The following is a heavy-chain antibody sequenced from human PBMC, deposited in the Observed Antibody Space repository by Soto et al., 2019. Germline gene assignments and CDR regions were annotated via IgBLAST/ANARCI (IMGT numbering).Heavy chain of an antibody. CDR2: ISAYNGNT. CDR1: GYTFTSYG. Sequence: LVKVSWKASGYTFTSYGISCVRQTPGQGLEWMGWISAYNGNTNYAQKLQGRVTMTTDTSTSTAYMELRSLRSDDTAVYHCARDHHQTKIAVAGEFDYWGQGTLVTVSS. V-gene: IGHV1-18*01. J-gene: IGHJ4*02. D-gene: IGHD6-19*01. CDR3: ARDHHQTKIAVAGEFDY.